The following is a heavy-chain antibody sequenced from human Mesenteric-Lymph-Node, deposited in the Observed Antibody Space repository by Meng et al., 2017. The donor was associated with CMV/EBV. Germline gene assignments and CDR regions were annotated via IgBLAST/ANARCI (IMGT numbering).Heavy chain of an antibody. D-gene: IGHD6-19*01. J-gene: IGHJ6*02. V-gene: IGHV3-20*04. Sequence: GESLKISCAASGFTFTNYAMSWVRQAPGKGLEWVSGINWNGGSTGYADSVKGRFTISRDNAKNSLFLQMNSLRAEDTALYYCARRLYYYYGMDVWGQGTTVTVSS. CDR1: GFTFTNYA. CDR3: ARRLYYYYGMDV. CDR2: INWNGGST.